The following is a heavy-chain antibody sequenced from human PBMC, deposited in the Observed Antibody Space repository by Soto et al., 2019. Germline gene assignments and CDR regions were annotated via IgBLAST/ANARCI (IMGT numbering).Heavy chain of an antibody. Sequence: KTSETLSLTCIVSGDSISSGDSYWSWIRQPPGKGLEWIGFIYYSGSTYYNPSLKSRVTISVDTSNNQFSLKLSSVTAADTAVYCCARDNSGDRGNFDYWGQGTLVTVSS. V-gene: IGHV4-30-4*01. CDR2: IYYSGST. D-gene: IGHD7-27*01. J-gene: IGHJ4*02. CDR3: ARDNSGDRGNFDY. CDR1: GDSISSGDSY.